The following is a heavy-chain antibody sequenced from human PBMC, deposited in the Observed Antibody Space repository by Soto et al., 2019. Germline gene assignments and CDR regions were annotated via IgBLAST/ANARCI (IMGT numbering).Heavy chain of an antibody. CDR3: ARGIAVAGAILYYYYGMDV. J-gene: IGHJ6*02. V-gene: IGHV1-2*04. D-gene: IGHD6-19*01. CDR2: INPNSGGT. Sequence: ASVNVYCKAAGYAFTVYYMHWVRQAPRQGLEWMGWINPNSGGTNYAQKFQGWVTMTRDTSISTAYMELSRLRSDDTAVYYCARGIAVAGAILYYYYGMDVWGQGTTVTVSS. CDR1: GYAFTVYY.